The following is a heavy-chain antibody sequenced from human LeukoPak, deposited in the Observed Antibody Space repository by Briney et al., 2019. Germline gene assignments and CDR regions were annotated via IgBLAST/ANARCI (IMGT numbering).Heavy chain of an antibody. Sequence: QPGGSLRLSCGASGFSFSDSALHWVRQASGKGLEWVGRIRSELSGYVTAYAASVKGRFTISRDDSKNTAYLQMNSLETEDTAVYYCTRHLGDDDYGDFNDYWGQGILVTVSS. J-gene: IGHJ4*02. V-gene: IGHV3-73*01. CDR1: GFSFSDSA. CDR3: TRHLGDDDYGDFNDY. D-gene: IGHD4-17*01. CDR2: IRSELSGYVT.